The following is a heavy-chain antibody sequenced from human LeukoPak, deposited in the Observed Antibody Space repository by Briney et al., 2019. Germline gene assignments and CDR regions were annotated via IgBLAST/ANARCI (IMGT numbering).Heavy chain of an antibody. Sequence: PSETLSLTCTVSGGSISRSTYYWGWIRQPPGKGLEWIGSLYSSGSTYYNPSLKSRVTISVDTSKNQFSLKLNSVTAADTAVYYCARLEASGWYGVNWFDPWGQGTLVTVSS. CDR3: ARLEASGWYGVNWFDP. CDR2: LYSSGST. CDR1: GGSISRSTYY. J-gene: IGHJ5*02. D-gene: IGHD6-19*01. V-gene: IGHV4-39*07.